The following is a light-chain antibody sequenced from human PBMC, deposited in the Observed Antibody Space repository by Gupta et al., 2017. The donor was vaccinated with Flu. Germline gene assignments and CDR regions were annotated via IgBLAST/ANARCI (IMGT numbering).Light chain of an antibody. V-gene: IGKV3-20*01. CDR2: GAS. Sequence: ATLAWSPEERATLSCRANETITSNFLAWYQQKRGQTPRLVIYGASSRATGIPDRCRGSGSGTDFALTISSLEPEDFAVYYCQQYGTSPFAFGPGTKVEIK. CDR1: ETITSNF. CDR3: QQYGTSPFA. J-gene: IGKJ3*01.